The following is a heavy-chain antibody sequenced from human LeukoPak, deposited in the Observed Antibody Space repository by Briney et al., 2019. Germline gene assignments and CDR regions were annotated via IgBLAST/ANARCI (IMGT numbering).Heavy chain of an antibody. V-gene: IGHV4-34*01. CDR1: GGSSSGYY. Sequence: SETLSLTCAVYGGSSSGYYWSWIRQPPGKGPEWIGEINHSGSTNYNPSLKSRVTISVDASKNQFSLKLSSVTAADTAVYYCARRKAYYYGSGSYSGYYYYYYMDVWGKGTTVTVSS. CDR2: INHSGST. D-gene: IGHD3-10*01. CDR3: ARRKAYYYGSGSYSGYYYYYYMDV. J-gene: IGHJ6*03.